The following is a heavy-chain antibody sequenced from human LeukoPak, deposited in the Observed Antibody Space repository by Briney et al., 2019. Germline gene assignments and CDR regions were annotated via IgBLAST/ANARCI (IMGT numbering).Heavy chain of an antibody. CDR1: GFTFSNAW. CDR3: TTALGYCSGGSCYSADY. J-gene: IGHJ4*02. V-gene: IGHV3-15*01. D-gene: IGHD2-15*01. Sequence: GESLRLSCAASGFTFSNAWMSWVRQAPGKGLEWVGRIKSKTDGGTTDYAAPVKGRFTISRDDSKNTLYLQMNSLKTEDTAVYYCTTALGYCSGGSCYSADYWGQGTLVTVSS. CDR2: IKSKTDGGTT.